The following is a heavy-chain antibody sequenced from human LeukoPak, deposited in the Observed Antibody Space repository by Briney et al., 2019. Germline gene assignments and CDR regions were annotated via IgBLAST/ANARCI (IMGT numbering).Heavy chain of an antibody. CDR1: GFTFDDYA. Sequence: GRSLRLSCAASGFTFDDYAMHWVRQAPGKGLEWVSSISSSSSYIYYADSVKGRFTISRDNAKNSLYLQMNSLRAEDTAVYYCARDTWNYDFWSGYSSDYWGQGTLVTVSS. V-gene: IGHV3-21*01. J-gene: IGHJ4*02. CDR3: ARDTWNYDFWSGYSSDY. D-gene: IGHD3-3*01. CDR2: ISSSSSYI.